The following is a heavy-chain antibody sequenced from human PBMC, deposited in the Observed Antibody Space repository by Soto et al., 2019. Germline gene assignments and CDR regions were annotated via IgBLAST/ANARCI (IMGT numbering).Heavy chain of an antibody. J-gene: IGHJ6*03. V-gene: IGHV4-34*01. D-gene: IGHD2-2*01. CDR2: INHSGST. CDR1: GGSFSGYY. CDR3: ARGIVVVPAAVDCYYMDV. Sequence: SETLSLTCAVYGGSFSGYYWSWIRQPPGKGLEWIGEINHSGSTNYNPSLKSRVTISVDTSKNQFSLKLSSVTAADTAVYYCARGIVVVPAAVDCYYMDVWGKGTTVTVS.